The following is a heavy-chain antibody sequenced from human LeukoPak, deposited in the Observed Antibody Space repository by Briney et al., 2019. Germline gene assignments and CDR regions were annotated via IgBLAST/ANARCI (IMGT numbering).Heavy chain of an antibody. D-gene: IGHD3-10*02. CDR3: AELGITMIGGV. Sequence: GGSLRLSCAASGFTFSSYEMHWVRQAPGRGLEWVSYIRCSGSNIYYADSVKGRFTISRDNSKNSLYLQMNSLRAEDTAVYYCAELGITMIGGVWGKGTTVTISS. CDR1: GFTFSSYE. J-gene: IGHJ6*04. CDR2: IRCSGSNI. V-gene: IGHV3-48*03.